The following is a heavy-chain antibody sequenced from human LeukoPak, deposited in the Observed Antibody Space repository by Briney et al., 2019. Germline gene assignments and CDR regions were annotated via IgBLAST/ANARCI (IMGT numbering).Heavy chain of an antibody. CDR3: VRDRDWGFDY. CDR1: GFTFSSYA. D-gene: IGHD3/OR15-3a*01. J-gene: IGHJ4*02. Sequence: GGSLRLSCAASGFTFSSYAMHWVRQAPGKGLEWVAFIRYGGSHKYYADSVKGRFTISRDNSKNTLFLQMNSLRAEDTAVYYCVRDRDWGFDYWGQGTLVTVSS. V-gene: IGHV3-30*02. CDR2: IRYGGSHK.